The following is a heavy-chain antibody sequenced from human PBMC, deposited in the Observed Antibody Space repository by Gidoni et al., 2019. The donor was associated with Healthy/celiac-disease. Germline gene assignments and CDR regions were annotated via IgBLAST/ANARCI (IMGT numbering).Heavy chain of an antibody. CDR2: ISGSGGST. Sequence: EVQLLESGGGLVQPGGSLRLSCAASGFTFSSYAMSWVRQAPGKGLEWVSAISGSGGSTYYADSVKGRFTISRDNSKNTLYLQMNSLRAEDTAVYYCAKGTADPGYYDSSGYYYFDYWGQGTLVTVSS. CDR3: AKGTADPGYYDSSGYYYFDY. CDR1: GFTFSSYA. V-gene: IGHV3-23*01. D-gene: IGHD3-22*01. J-gene: IGHJ4*02.